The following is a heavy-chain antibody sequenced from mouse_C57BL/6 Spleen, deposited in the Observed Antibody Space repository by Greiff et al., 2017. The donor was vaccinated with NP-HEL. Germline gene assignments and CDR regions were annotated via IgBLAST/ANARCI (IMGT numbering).Heavy chain of an antibody. Sequence: VQLKQSGGGLVKPGGSLKLSCAASGFTFSDYGMHWVRQAPEKGLEWVAYISSGSSTIYYADTVKGRFTISRDNAKNTLFLQMTSLRSEDTAMYYCARRYDPWYFDVWGTGTTVTVSS. CDR1: GFTFSDYG. CDR3: ARRYDPWYFDV. D-gene: IGHD1-1*01. J-gene: IGHJ1*03. CDR2: ISSGSSTI. V-gene: IGHV5-17*01.